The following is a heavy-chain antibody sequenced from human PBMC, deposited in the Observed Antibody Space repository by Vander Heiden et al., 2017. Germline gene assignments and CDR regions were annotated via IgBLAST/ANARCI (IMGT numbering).Heavy chain of an antibody. CDR1: GFTFDDDA. CDR2: LNWNSHSI. V-gene: IGHV3-9*01. Sequence: EVQLVESGGGVLQGDRSLRLSCTASGFTFDDDAMHWVRKAPGKGLEWIAGLNWNSHSIGYADLVKCRFTISRDNAKKSLYLQMNSLSDDETALYYCAKEEGVNWYGYFYFDYWV. CDR3: AKEEGVNWYGYFYFDY. D-gene: IGHD3-22*01. J-gene: IGHJ5*01.